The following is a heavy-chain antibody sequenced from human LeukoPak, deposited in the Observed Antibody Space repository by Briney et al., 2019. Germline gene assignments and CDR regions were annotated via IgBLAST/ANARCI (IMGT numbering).Heavy chain of an antibody. Sequence: GGSLRLSCAASGFTFSSYAMSWVRQAPGKGLEWVSAISGSGCSTYYADSVKGRFTISRDNSKNTLYLQMNSLRAEDTAVYYCAKDQSHTYCSSTSCYMEEAFDIWGQGTMVTVSS. CDR2: ISGSGCST. V-gene: IGHV3-23*01. CDR1: GFTFSSYA. D-gene: IGHD2-2*02. CDR3: AKDQSHTYCSSTSCYMEEAFDI. J-gene: IGHJ3*02.